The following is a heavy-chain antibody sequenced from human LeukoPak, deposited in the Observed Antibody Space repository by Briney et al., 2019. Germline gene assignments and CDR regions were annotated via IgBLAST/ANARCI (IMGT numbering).Heavy chain of an antibody. D-gene: IGHD3-22*01. CDR2: IYSGGST. Sequence: GGSLRLSCAASGFTVSSNYMSWVRQAPGKGLEWVSVIYSGGSTYYADSVKGRFTISRDNSKNTLYLQMNSLRAEDTAVYYCATNIPTMIVVVITRLKAFDIWGQGTMVTVSS. V-gene: IGHV3-66*01. CDR3: ATNIPTMIVVVITRLKAFDI. CDR1: GFTVSSNY. J-gene: IGHJ3*02.